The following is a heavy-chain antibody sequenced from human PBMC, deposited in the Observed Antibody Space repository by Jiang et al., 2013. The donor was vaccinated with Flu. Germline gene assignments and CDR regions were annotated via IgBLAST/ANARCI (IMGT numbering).Heavy chain of an antibody. CDR2: INHSGST. D-gene: IGHD1-26*01. CDR3: ARGGSGSYYGYYYYYMDV. CDR1: GGSFSGYY. V-gene: IGHV4-34*01. J-gene: IGHJ6*03. Sequence: LLKPSETLSLTCAVYGGSFSGYYWSWIRQPPGKGLEWIGEINHSGSTNYNPSLKSRVTISVDTSKNQFSLKLSSVTAADTAVYYCARGGSGSYYGYYYYYMDVWGKGTTVTVSS.